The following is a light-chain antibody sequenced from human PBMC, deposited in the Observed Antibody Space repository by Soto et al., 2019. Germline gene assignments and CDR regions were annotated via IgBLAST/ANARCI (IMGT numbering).Light chain of an antibody. J-gene: IGKJ2*01. CDR1: QSISNW. V-gene: IGKV1-5*01. Sequence: DIQMTQSPSTLSASVGDRVTITCRASQSISNWLAWYQQKPGKAPTLLIYDVSRLESGVPSRFSGSGSGTEFTLTISSLQPDDFATYYCQQYSIYWNTFGQGTKVDI. CDR3: QQYSIYWNT. CDR2: DVS.